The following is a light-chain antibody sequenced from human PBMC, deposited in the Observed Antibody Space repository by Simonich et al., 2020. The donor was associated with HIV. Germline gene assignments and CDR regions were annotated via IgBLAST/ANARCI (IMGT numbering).Light chain of an antibody. CDR1: RSILYSSNNKNY. J-gene: IGKJ1*01. V-gene: IGKV4-1*01. CDR2: WAS. Sequence: DIVMTQSPDSLAVSPGERATFNCKSSRSILYSSNNKNYLAWYQQKPGQPPKLLIYWASTRESGVPDRFSASGSGTDFTLTISSLQAEDVAIYYCQQYYSTPPTFGQGTKVEIK. CDR3: QQYYSTPPT.